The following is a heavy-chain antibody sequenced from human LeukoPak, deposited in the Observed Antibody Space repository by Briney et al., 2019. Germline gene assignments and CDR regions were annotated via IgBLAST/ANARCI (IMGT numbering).Heavy chain of an antibody. CDR1: GFSFRNYD. CDR3: ARRSAAAGIDAFDI. Sequence: PGGSLRLSCSGSGFSFRNYDMQWVRQPTGKGLEWVSAVSTGGDTNYAGSVKGRFTVVRENAKNTLYLQMNSLRAGDTAMYYCARRSAAAGIDAFDIWGQGTMVTVSS. CDR2: VSTGGDT. J-gene: IGHJ3*02. V-gene: IGHV3-13*01. D-gene: IGHD6-13*01.